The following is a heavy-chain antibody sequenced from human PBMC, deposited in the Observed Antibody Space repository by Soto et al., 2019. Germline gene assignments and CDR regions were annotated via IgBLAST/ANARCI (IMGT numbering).Heavy chain of an antibody. CDR2: ISAYNGNT. J-gene: IGHJ4*02. CDR3: ARGSAIFGVVIMEYYFDY. Sequence: GASVKVSCKASGYTFTSYGISWVRQAPGQGLEWMGWISAYNGNTNYAQKPQGRVTMTTDTSTSTAYMELRSLRSDDTAVYYCARGSAIFGVVIMEYYFDYWGQGTLVTVSS. D-gene: IGHD3-3*01. CDR1: GYTFTSYG. V-gene: IGHV1-18*01.